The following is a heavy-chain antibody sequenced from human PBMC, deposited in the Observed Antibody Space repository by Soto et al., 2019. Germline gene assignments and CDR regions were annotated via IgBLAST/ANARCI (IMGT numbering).Heavy chain of an antibody. V-gene: IGHV1-69*06. CDR2: IIPIFGTA. Sequence: ASVKVSCKASGGTFSSYAISWVRQAPGQGLEWMGGIIPIFGTANYAQKFQGRVTITADKSTSTAYMELSSLRSEDTAVYYCARDRLPVVVPDANYYYYGMDVWGQGTKVTFSS. J-gene: IGHJ6*02. CDR1: GGTFSSYA. D-gene: IGHD2-2*01. CDR3: ARDRLPVVVPDANYYYYGMDV.